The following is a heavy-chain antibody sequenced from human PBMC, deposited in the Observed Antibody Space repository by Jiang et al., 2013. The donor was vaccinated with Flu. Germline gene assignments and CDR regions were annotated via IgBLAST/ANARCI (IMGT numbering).Heavy chain of an antibody. D-gene: IGHD6-13*01. CDR1: GFTVSSNY. CDR2: IYSGGST. Sequence: ESGGGLVQPGGSLRLSCAASGFTVSSNYMSWVRQAPGKGLEWASVIYSGGSTYYADSVKGRFTISRDNSKNTLYLQMNSLRAEDTAVYYCARVLHSSSWSNHMYYFDYWGQGTLVTVSS. CDR3: ARVLHSSSWSNHMYYFDY. J-gene: IGHJ4*02. V-gene: IGHV3-66*02.